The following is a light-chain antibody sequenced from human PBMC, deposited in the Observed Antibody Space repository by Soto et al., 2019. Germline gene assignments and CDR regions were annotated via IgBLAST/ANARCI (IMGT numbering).Light chain of an antibody. CDR2: GTS. CDR1: QTVTKSY. Sequence: ETVLTQSPGTLSLSPGERATLSCRASQTVTKSYLAWYQQKPGQAPRLLIFGTSSRATGVPDRFSGSGSGTDFTLTISSLQPEDFATYYCQQSYSTPITFGQGTRLEIK. V-gene: IGKV3-20*01. CDR3: QQSYSTPIT. J-gene: IGKJ5*01.